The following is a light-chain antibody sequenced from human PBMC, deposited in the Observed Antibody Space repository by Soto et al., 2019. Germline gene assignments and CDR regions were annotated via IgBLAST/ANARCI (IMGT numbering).Light chain of an antibody. CDR3: QQYGRSPPT. V-gene: IGKV3-20*01. CDR1: QSVYKNF. Sequence: EIVLTQSPGTLSLSPGERATLSCRASQSVYKNFLAWYQQKPGQAPRLLINGASNRATGIPDRFSGSGSGTDFSLTIDRLEPEDFAVYFCQQYGRSPPTFGGGTKVAI. CDR2: GAS. J-gene: IGKJ4*01.